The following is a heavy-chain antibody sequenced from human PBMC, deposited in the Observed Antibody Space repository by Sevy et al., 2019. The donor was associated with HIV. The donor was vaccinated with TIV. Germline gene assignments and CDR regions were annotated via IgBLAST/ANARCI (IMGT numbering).Heavy chain of an antibody. J-gene: IGHJ5*02. Sequence: SETLSLTCTVSGGSISSRSSYWGWIRQPPGKGLEWIGSIYYSGSTYSNPSLKSRLTMSEDTSKNQFSLKLSSVTAADTAVYYCASTRDYYGSGTSFSHWFDPWGQGILVTVSS. CDR2: IYYSGST. D-gene: IGHD3-10*01. V-gene: IGHV4-39*01. CDR1: GGSISSRSSY. CDR3: ASTRDYYGSGTSFSHWFDP.